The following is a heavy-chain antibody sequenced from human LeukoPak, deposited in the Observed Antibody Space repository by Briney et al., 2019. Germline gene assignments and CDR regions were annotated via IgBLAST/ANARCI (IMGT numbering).Heavy chain of an antibody. CDR2: IGAYNGNT. CDR1: GYTFASYG. Sequence: ASVKVSCKASGYTFASYGISWERQAPGQGLEWMGWIGAYNGNTNYAQKLQGRVTMTTDTSTSTAYMELRSLRSDDTAVYYCARDRAWSSDILTGILSHWGQGTLVTVSS. V-gene: IGHV1-18*01. D-gene: IGHD3-9*01. J-gene: IGHJ4*02. CDR3: ARDRAWSSDILTGILSH.